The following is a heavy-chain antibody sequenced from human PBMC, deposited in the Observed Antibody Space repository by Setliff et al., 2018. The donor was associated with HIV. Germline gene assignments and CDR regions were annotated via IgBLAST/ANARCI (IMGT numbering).Heavy chain of an antibody. D-gene: IGHD5-18*01. V-gene: IGHV3-33*06. CDR1: GFTFSSYG. CDR3: AKDAGSYIYVTDYFQP. J-gene: IGHJ1*01. Sequence: PGGSLRLSCAASGFTFSSYGMHGVRQAPGKGLEWVEVIWYDGNNKYYADSVKGRFTISRDNSKNTLYLQMNSLRAEDTAVYYCAKDAGSYIYVTDYFQPWGQGTLVTASS. CDR2: IWYDGNNK.